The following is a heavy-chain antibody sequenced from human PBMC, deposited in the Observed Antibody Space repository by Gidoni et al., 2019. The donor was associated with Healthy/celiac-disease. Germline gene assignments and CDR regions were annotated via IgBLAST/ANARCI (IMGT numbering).Heavy chain of an antibody. CDR3: ARREWEAGDYYGMDV. V-gene: IGHV3-74*01. J-gene: IGHJ6*02. CDR2: INSDGSST. D-gene: IGHD1-26*01. Sequence: EVQLVESGGGLVQPGGSLRLSCAASGFTFSSYWMHWVRQAPGKGLVWVSRINSDGSSTSYADSVKGRFTISRDNAKNTLYLQMNSLRAEDTAVYYCARREWEAGDYYGMDVWGQGTTVTVSS. CDR1: GFTFSSYW.